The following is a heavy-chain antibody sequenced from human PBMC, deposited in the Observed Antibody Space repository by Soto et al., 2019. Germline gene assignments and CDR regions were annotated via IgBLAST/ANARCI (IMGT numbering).Heavy chain of an antibody. CDR3: ARDRSSSGWLDAFDI. D-gene: IGHD6-19*01. CDR2: IFTGGST. CDR1: GFTVSSNY. Sequence: EVQLVESGGGLVQPGGSLRLSCAASGFTVSSNYMSWVRQAPGKGLEWVSVIFTGGSTYYADSVKGRFTITRHSSKNTVYLRINSLRAEETAVYYCARDRSSSGWLDAFDIWGQGTMVTVSS. V-gene: IGHV3-53*04. J-gene: IGHJ3*02.